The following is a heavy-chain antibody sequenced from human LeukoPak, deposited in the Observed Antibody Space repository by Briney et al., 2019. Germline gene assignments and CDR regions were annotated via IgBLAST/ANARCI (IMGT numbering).Heavy chain of an antibody. D-gene: IGHD3-3*02. CDR2: ISAYNNKA. V-gene: IGHV1-18*01. Sequence: ASVKVSCKPSGYTCTTFDIIWVRQAPGQGLEWMGWISAYNNKANYTQNLQGRVTMTTDTSSNTAYMELRSLRSDDTAVYYCARVSLGRPYTWFDPWGQGTLVTVSS. CDR3: ARVSLGRPYTWFDP. CDR1: GYTCTTFD. J-gene: IGHJ5*02.